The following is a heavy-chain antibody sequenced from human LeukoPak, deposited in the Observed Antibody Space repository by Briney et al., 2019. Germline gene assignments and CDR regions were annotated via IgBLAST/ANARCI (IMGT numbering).Heavy chain of an antibody. Sequence: ASVKVSCKASGYTFTNYDINWVRQAPEQGLEWVGWISAYSGNTNFAQKLQDRVTMTTDISTSTAYMELRSLRSDDTAVYYCARGIDRVDYWGQGTLVTVSS. CDR3: ARGIDRVDY. CDR2: ISAYSGNT. CDR1: GYTFTNYD. J-gene: IGHJ4*02. D-gene: IGHD1-14*01. V-gene: IGHV1-18*04.